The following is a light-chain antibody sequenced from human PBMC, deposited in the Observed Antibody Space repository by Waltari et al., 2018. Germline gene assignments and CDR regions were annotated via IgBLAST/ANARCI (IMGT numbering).Light chain of an antibody. V-gene: IGLV2-14*03. J-gene: IGLJ3*02. CDR3: SSYTSGSTWL. Sequence: QSALTQPASVSGSPGQSITISCTGASSDLGGYNYVSWYQQHPGKAPKLMIYDVSNRPSGVSNRVSGSKSGNTASLTISGLQAEDEADYYCSSYTSGSTWLFGGGTKLTVL. CDR1: SSDLGGYNY. CDR2: DVS.